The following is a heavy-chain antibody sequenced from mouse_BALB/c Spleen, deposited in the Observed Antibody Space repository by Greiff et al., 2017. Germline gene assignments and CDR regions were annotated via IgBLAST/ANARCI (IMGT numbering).Heavy chain of an antibody. Sequence: EVKLVESGPELVKPGASVKISCKASGYTFTDYNMPWVKQSHGKSLEWIGYIYPYNGGTGYNQKFKSKATLTVDNSSSTAYMELRSLTSEDSAVYYCARCYDGYFFDYWGQGTTLTVSS. CDR1: GYTFTDYN. CDR3: ARCYDGYFFDY. D-gene: IGHD2-3*01. CDR2: IYPYNGGT. J-gene: IGHJ2*01. V-gene: IGHV1S29*02.